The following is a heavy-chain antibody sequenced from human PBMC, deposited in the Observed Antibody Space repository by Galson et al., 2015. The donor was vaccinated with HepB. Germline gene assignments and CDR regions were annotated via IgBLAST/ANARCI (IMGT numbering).Heavy chain of an antibody. J-gene: IGHJ6*02. CDR2: ISSSGSTI. CDR3: ARRSKVSYYHYYGMDV. CDR1: GFTFSDYY. V-gene: IGHV3-11*01. Sequence: SLRLSCAASGFTFSDYYMSWIRQAPGKGLEWVSYISSSGSTISYADSVKGRFTISRDNAKNSLYLQMNSLRAEDTAVYYCARRSKVSYYHYYGMDVWGQGTTVTVSS.